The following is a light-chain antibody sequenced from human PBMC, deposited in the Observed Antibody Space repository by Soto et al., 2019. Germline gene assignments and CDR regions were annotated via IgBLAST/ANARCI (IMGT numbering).Light chain of an antibody. J-gene: IGKJ1*01. V-gene: IGKV1-5*01. Sequence: DIQMTQSPSTLSASVGDRVTITCRASQSISSGLAWYQQKPGKAHKLLCYDAFSLESGVPSRFSVSGSGTEFTLTISSLQPDDFATYYCQQYNSYRPFGQGTNVEIK. CDR2: DAF. CDR3: QQYNSYRP. CDR1: QSISSG.